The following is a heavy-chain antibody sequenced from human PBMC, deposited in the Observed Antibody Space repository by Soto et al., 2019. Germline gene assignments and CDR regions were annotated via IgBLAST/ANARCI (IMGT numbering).Heavy chain of an antibody. CDR1: GGSISSSSYY. J-gene: IGHJ4*02. Sequence: SETLSLTCTVSGGSISSSSYYWGWIRQPPGKGLEWIGSIYYSGSTYYNPSLKSRVTISVDTSKNQFSLKLSSVTAADTAVYYCARGLEGGVPLDYFDYWGQGTLVTVSS. V-gene: IGHV4-39*07. D-gene: IGHD3-16*01. CDR2: IYYSGST. CDR3: ARGLEGGVPLDYFDY.